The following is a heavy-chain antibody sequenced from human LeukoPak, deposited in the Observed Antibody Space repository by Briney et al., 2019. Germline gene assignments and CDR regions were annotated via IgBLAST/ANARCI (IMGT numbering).Heavy chain of an antibody. D-gene: IGHD4-17*01. CDR3: AREAGYDGDYDPAHFDY. Sequence: ASVKVSCKASGYTFTSYYMHWVRQAPGQGLEWMGIINPSGGSTSYAQKFQGRVTMTRDTSTSTVYMGLSSLRSEDTAVYYCAREAGYDGDYDPAHFDYWGQGTLVTVSS. V-gene: IGHV1-46*01. CDR2: INPSGGST. J-gene: IGHJ4*02. CDR1: GYTFTSYY.